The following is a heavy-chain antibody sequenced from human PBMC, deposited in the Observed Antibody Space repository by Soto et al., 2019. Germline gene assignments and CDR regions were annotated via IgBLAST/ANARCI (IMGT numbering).Heavy chain of an antibody. CDR1: GASVSSSNYY. Sequence: PSETLSLTCTVSGASVSSSNYYWSWIRQPPGKGLEWIGYIYNSGSTNYNPSLKSRVTISVDTSKNQFSLKLNSVTAADTAVYYCASSSYWGQGTLVTVS. CDR2: IYNSGST. V-gene: IGHV4-61*01. CDR3: ASSSY. J-gene: IGHJ4*02.